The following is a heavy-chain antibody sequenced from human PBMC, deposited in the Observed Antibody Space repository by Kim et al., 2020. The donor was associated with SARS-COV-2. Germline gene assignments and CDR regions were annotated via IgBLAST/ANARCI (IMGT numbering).Heavy chain of an antibody. CDR3: ARKRYYYDNIEYGWFDL. J-gene: IGHJ5*02. Sequence: GGSLRLSCAASGFTFSSSWMSWVRQAPGKGLECVANINQDGSEKYYVGSVKGRFAISRDNAKNSLYLQMNSLRAEDTAVYYCARKRYYYDNIEYGWFDLWGQGSLVTVSS. CDR1: GFTFSSSW. D-gene: IGHD3-22*01. CDR2: INQDGSEK. V-gene: IGHV3-7*01.